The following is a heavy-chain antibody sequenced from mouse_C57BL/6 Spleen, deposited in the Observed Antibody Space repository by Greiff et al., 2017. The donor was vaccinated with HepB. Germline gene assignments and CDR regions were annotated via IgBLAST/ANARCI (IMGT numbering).Heavy chain of an antibody. Sequence: FQLQQSGAELVKPGASVKISCKASGYAFSSYWMNWVKQRPGKGLEWIGQIYPGDGDTNYNGKFKGKATLTADKSSSTAYMQLSSLTSEDSAVYFCAREYYGSSYNWYFECWGTGTTVTVSS. CDR3: AREYYGSSYNWYFEC. CDR1: GYAFSSYW. J-gene: IGHJ1*03. V-gene: IGHV1-80*01. CDR2: IYPGDGDT. D-gene: IGHD1-1*01.